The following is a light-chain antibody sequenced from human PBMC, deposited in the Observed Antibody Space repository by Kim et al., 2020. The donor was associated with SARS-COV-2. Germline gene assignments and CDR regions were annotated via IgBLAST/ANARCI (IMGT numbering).Light chain of an antibody. CDR1: SNYVGNDG. CDR2: RGN. J-gene: IGLJ3*02. V-gene: IGLV10-54*01. CDR3: SAWDSSLSAWV. Sequence: RPNAPLTCTWTSNYVGNDGDTRLQQHQGHPPKLLSSRGNNRPSGISARFSASRSGDTASLSITGLQPEDEADYYCSAWDSSLSAWVFGGGTQLTVL.